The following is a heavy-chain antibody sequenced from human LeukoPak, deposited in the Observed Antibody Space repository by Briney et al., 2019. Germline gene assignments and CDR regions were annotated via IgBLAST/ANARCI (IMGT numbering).Heavy chain of an antibody. Sequence: ASVTVSCKASGYTFTSYGISWVRQAPGQGLEWMGWINPNSGGTNYAQKFQGRVTMTRDTSISTAYMELSRLRSDDTAVYYCARIRTTVTIGWFDPWGQGTLVTVSS. CDR2: INPNSGGT. CDR3: ARIRTTVTIGWFDP. CDR1: GYTFTSYG. V-gene: IGHV1-2*02. D-gene: IGHD4-17*01. J-gene: IGHJ5*02.